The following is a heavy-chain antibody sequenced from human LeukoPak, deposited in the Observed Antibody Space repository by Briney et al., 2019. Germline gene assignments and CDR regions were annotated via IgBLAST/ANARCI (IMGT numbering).Heavy chain of an antibody. CDR3: ARVGPYYDILTGYYVRGEASNPRGLARYYYYYMDV. Sequence: PGGSLRLSCAASGFTFSSYWMSWVRQAPGKGLEWVANIKQDGSEKYYVDSVKGRFTISRDNAKNSLYLQMNSLRAEDTAVYYCARVGPYYDILTGYYVRGEASNPRGLARYYYYYMDVWGKGTTVTVSS. CDR1: GFTFSSYW. V-gene: IGHV3-7*01. J-gene: IGHJ6*03. CDR2: IKQDGSEK. D-gene: IGHD3-9*01.